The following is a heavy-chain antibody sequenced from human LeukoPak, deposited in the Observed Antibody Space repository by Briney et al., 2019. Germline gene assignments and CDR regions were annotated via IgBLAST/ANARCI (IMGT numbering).Heavy chain of an antibody. CDR1: GFTFSNAW. D-gene: IGHD1-1*01. CDR2: IKSKTDGGTT. J-gene: IGHJ4*02. V-gene: IGHV3-15*01. Sequence: GGSLRLSCAASGFTFSNAWMSWVRQAPGKGLEWVGRIKSKTDGGTTDYAAPVKGRFTISRDNSKSTLYLRMSSLRAEDTAVYYCAKALDPQLLRAIDYWGQGTLVTVSS. CDR3: AKALDPQLLRAIDY.